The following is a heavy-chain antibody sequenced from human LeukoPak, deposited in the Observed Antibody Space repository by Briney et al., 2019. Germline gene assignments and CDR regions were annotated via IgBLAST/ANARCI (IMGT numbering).Heavy chain of an antibody. CDR2: ISNSGGST. CDR1: GFTFTSYA. D-gene: IGHD5-18*01. V-gene: IGHV3-23*01. J-gene: IGHJ4*02. Sequence: GGSLRLSCAASGFTFTSYAMSWVRQAPGKGLEWVSAISNSGGSTYYADSVKGRSTISRDNSKNTLYLQMNSLRAEDTAVYYCARERGGGGYSYGPFDYWGQGTLVTVSS. CDR3: ARERGGGGYSYGPFDY.